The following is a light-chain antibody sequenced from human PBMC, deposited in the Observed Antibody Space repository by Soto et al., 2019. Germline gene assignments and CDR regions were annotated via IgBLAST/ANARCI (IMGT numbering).Light chain of an antibody. CDR2: GAS. J-gene: IGKJ4*01. CDR3: QQDGTSPVT. V-gene: IGKV3-20*01. CDR1: QSVSSNY. Sequence: ELVLTQSPGTLSLSPGERATLSCRASQSVSSNYLAWYQQKPGQAPRLLMYGASSRATGIPDRFSGSGSGTDFTLTISRLEPEDVAVYYCQQDGTSPVTFGGGTKVEIK.